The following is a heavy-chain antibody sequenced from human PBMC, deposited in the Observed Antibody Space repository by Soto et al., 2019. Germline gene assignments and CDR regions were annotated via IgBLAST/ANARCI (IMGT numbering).Heavy chain of an antibody. D-gene: IGHD6-19*01. J-gene: IGHJ3*02. CDR2: ISAYNGNT. CDR3: ARDKFSIAVAGPLAVFDI. V-gene: IGHV1-18*01. Sequence: QGLEWMGWISAYNGNTNYAQKLQGRVTMTTDTSTSTAYMELRSLRSDDTAVYYCARDKFSIAVAGPLAVFDIWGQGTMVTVSS.